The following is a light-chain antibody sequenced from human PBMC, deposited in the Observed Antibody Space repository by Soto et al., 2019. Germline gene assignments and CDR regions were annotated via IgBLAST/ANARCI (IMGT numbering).Light chain of an antibody. V-gene: IGLV4-69*01. CDR3: QTWGAGIRV. CDR1: SGHSSYA. Sequence: QLVLTQSPSASASLGPSVKLTCTLSSGHSSYAIAWHQQQPEKGPRYLMKVNSDGSHSKGDGIPDRFSGSSSGAERYLTISSLQSEDEADYYCQTWGAGIRVFGGGTKVTFL. J-gene: IGLJ3*02. CDR2: VNSDGSH.